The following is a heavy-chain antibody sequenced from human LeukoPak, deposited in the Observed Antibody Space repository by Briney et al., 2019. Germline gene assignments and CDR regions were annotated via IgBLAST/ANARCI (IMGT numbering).Heavy chain of an antibody. CDR3: AKNTSGTYLDY. D-gene: IGHD1-26*01. CDR2: ISTSGVST. J-gene: IGHJ4*02. V-gene: IGHV3-23*01. Sequence: PGGSLRLSCAASGFSLSSDAMSWVRQAPGKGLEWVSSISTSGVSTNYAVSVKGRLTISRDNSKTMVYLQMNSLRAEDTAVYYCAKNTSGTYLDYWGQGILVTVSS. CDR1: GFSLSSDA.